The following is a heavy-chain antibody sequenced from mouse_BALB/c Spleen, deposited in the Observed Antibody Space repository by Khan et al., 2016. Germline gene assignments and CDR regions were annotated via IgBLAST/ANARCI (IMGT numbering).Heavy chain of an antibody. J-gene: IGHJ1*01. V-gene: IGHV3-2*02. CDR3: ARNYWYFDV. CDR2: ISYSGST. CDR1: GYSITSDYA. Sequence: EVQLQESGPGLVKPSQSLSLTCTVTGYSITSDYAWNWIRQFPGNKLEWMGYISYSGSTSYNPSLKSRISITRDTSKNQFFLQLNSVTTEDRATYYCARNYWYFDVWGAGTTVTVSS.